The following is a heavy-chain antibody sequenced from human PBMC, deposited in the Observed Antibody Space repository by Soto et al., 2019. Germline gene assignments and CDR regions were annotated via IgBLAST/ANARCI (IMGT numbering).Heavy chain of an antibody. J-gene: IGHJ4*02. CDR3: STELGGAGDY. CDR2: IETKIDGGTT. CDR1: GLTFSNAW. D-gene: IGHD1-26*01. Sequence: EVQLVESGGGLVKPGGSLRLSCEASGLTFSNAWMSWVRQAPGKGLEWVGRIETKIDGGTTYYAAPVKGRFTISRDDSRNTLSLQMNSLKTADTAVYYCSTELGGAGDYWGQGTLVTVSS. V-gene: IGHV3-15*04.